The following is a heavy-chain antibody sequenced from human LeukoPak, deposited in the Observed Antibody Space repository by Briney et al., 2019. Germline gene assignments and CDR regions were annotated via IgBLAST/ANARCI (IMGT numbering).Heavy chain of an antibody. CDR3: ARNPYYFDY. Sequence: GSLRLSCAASGFTFSSYEMNWIRQPPGKGLEWIGSIYYSGSTYYNPSLKSRVTISVDTSKNQFSLKLSSVTAADTAVYYCARNPYYFDYWGQGTLVTVSS. CDR1: GFTFSSYE. V-gene: IGHV4-39*01. J-gene: IGHJ4*02. CDR2: IYYSGST.